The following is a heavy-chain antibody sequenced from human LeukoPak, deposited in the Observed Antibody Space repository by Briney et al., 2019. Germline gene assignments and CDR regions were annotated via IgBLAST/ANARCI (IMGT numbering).Heavy chain of an antibody. Sequence: ASVKVSCKASGYTFTSYGISWVRQAPGQGLEWMGWISAYNDNTNSAQKLQGRVTMTTDTSTSTAYMELRSLRSDDTAVYYCARGYSSGWYPGYWGQGTLVTVSS. J-gene: IGHJ4*02. CDR1: GYTFTSYG. CDR3: ARGYSSGWYPGY. V-gene: IGHV1-18*04. D-gene: IGHD6-19*01. CDR2: ISAYNDNT.